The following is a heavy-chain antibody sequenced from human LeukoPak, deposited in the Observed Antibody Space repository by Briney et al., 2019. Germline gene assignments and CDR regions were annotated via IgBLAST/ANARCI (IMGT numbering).Heavy chain of an antibody. CDR3: AKESRGYSYGPGYFDY. J-gene: IGHJ4*02. CDR1: GFTFSSYA. D-gene: IGHD5-18*01. Sequence: GRSLRLSCAASGFTFSSYAMSWVRQAPGKGLEWVSAISGSGGSTYYADSVKGRFTISRDNSKNTLYLQMNSLRAEDTAVYYCAKESRGYSYGPGYFDYWGQGTLVTVSS. CDR2: ISGSGGST. V-gene: IGHV3-23*01.